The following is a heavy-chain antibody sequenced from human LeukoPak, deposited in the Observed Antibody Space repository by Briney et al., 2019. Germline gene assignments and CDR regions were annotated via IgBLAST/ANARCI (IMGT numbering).Heavy chain of an antibody. J-gene: IGHJ4*02. Sequence: SETLSLTCIVSGGSISSGFYYWGWIRQPPGKGLEWIGSIDYSGSTYYNPSLKSRVTVSGDTSKNQFSLKLSSVTAADTAVYYCASRSSIWSGYQDTLYYFDSWGQGTLVTVSS. CDR2: IDYSGST. D-gene: IGHD3-3*01. CDR1: GGSISSGFYY. CDR3: ASRSSIWSGYQDTLYYFDS. V-gene: IGHV4-39*07.